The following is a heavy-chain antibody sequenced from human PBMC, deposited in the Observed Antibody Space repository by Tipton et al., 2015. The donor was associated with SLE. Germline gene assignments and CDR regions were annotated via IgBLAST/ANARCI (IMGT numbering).Heavy chain of an antibody. V-gene: IGHV4-4*07. D-gene: IGHD7-27*01. CDR2: IYTSGST. CDR1: GGSTSSYY. Sequence: TLSLTCTVSGGSTSSYYWSWVRQPAGKGLEWIGRIYTSGSTNYNPSLTSRVTMSVDTSKNQFSLKLSSVTAADTAVYYCARVPLGPDSAFDIWGQVTMVTVSS. CDR3: ARVPLGPDSAFDI. J-gene: IGHJ3*02.